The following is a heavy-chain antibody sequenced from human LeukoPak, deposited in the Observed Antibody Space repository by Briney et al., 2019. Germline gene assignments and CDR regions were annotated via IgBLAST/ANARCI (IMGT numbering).Heavy chain of an antibody. CDR3: AKDKWIQLWLFDY. D-gene: IGHD5-18*01. J-gene: IGHJ4*02. Sequence: GGSLRLSCAASGFTFSSYAMSWVRQAPGKGLEWVSAISGSGGSTHYADSVKGRFTISRDNSKNTLYLQMNSLRAEDTAVYYCAKDKWIQLWLFDYWGQGTLVTVSS. CDR2: ISGSGGST. CDR1: GFTFSSYA. V-gene: IGHV3-23*01.